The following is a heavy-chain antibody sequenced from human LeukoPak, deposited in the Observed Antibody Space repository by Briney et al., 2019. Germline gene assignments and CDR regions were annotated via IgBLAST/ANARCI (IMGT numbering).Heavy chain of an antibody. V-gene: IGHV3-66*01. Sequence: GGSLRLSCAASGFTVSSNYMSWVRQAPGKGLEWVSIIYNGGNTYYADSVKGRFTISRDNTKNSLYLQMNSLRAEDTAVYYCARVLQIVATTVFDYWGQGTLVTVSS. D-gene: IGHD5-12*01. J-gene: IGHJ4*02. CDR3: ARVLQIVATTVFDY. CDR2: IYNGGNT. CDR1: GFTVSSNY.